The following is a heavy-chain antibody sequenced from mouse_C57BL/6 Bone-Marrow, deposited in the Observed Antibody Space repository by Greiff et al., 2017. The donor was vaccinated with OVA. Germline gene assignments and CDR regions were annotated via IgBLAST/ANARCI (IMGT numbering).Heavy chain of an antibody. CDR3: ARCLPSSYVFLDY. D-gene: IGHD6-5*01. V-gene: IGHV1-76*01. CDR1: GYTFTDYY. CDR2: IYPGSGNT. Sequence: VQVVESGAELVRPGASVKLSCKASGYTFTDYYINWVKQRPGQGLEWIARIYPGSGNTYYNEKFKGKATLTAEKSSSTAYMQLSSLTSEDSAVYFCARCLPSSYVFLDYWGQGTSVTVSS. J-gene: IGHJ4*01.